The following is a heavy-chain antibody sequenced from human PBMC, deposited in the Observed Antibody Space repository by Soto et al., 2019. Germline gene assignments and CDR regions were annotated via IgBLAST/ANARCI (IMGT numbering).Heavy chain of an antibody. Sequence: EVQLVESGGGLVQPGGSLRLSCAASGFTFSSYWMHWVRQAPGKGLVWVSRINSDGSSTSYADSVKGRFTISRDNAKNTLYLQMNSLRAEDTAVYYCARVIDYGDSSDLYYFDYWGQGTLVTVSS. CDR2: INSDGSST. CDR1: GFTFSSYW. J-gene: IGHJ4*02. CDR3: ARVIDYGDSSDLYYFDY. V-gene: IGHV3-74*01. D-gene: IGHD4-17*01.